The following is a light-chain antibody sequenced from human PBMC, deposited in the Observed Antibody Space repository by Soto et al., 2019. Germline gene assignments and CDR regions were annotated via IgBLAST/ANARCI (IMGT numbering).Light chain of an antibody. V-gene: IGLV2-14*01. CDR1: SSDVGGYNY. CDR2: DVS. CDR3: SSYTSSSTHWV. Sequence: QSALTQPASVSGSPGQSITISCTGTSSDVGGYNYVSWYQQHPGKAPKLMIYDVSNRPSGVSNRFSGSKSGNTASLTISGXXXXXXADYYCSSYTSSSTHWVFGGGTKLTVL. J-gene: IGLJ3*02.